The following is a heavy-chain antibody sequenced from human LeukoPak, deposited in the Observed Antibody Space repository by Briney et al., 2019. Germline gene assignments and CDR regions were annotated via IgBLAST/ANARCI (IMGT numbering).Heavy chain of an antibody. CDR1: GYTFTGYY. CDR2: INPNSGGT. V-gene: IGHV1-2*02. J-gene: IGHJ5*02. D-gene: IGHD3-3*01. Sequence: ASVKVSCKASGYTFTGYYMHWVRQAPGQGFEWMGWINPNSGGTNYAQKFQGRVTMTRDTSISTAYMELSRLRSDDTAVYYCARASYDFWSGYYVPWFDPWGQGTLVTVSS. CDR3: ARASYDFWSGYYVPWFDP.